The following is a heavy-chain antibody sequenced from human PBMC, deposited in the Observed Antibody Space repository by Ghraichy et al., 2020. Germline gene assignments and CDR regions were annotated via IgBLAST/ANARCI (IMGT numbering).Heavy chain of an antibody. D-gene: IGHD2-21*02. J-gene: IGHJ4*02. CDR3: AKGRVTGAIASFDC. CDR2: ISGSGGST. V-gene: IGHV3-23*01. CDR1: GFTFSTYA. Sequence: GGSLRLSCAASGFTFSTYAMSWVRQAPGKGLEWVSAISGSGGSTYYADPVKGRFTISRDNSKNTLYLQMNSLRVDETAVYYCAKGRVTGAIASFDCWGQGALLTVSS.